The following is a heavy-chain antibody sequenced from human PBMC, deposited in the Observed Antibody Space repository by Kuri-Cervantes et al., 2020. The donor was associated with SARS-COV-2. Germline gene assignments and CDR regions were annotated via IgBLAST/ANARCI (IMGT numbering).Heavy chain of an antibody. CDR2: INHSGST. CDR3: ARGPVGYCSGGSCHNWFDP. J-gene: IGHJ5*02. Sequence: SETLSLTCAVYGGSFSGYYWSWIRQPPGKGLEWIGEINHSGSTNYNPSLKSRVTISVATSKNQFSLKLSSVTAADTAVYYGARGPVGYCSGGSCHNWFDPWGQGTLVTVSS. D-gene: IGHD2-15*01. CDR1: GGSFSGYY. V-gene: IGHV4-34*01.